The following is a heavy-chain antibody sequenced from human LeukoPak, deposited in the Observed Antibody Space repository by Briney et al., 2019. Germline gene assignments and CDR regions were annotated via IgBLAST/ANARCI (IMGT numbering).Heavy chain of an antibody. CDR3: ARGYDYAPLGTPDY. V-gene: IGHV1-8*01. D-gene: IGHD3-16*01. J-gene: IGHJ4*02. CDR1: GYTFTSYD. CDR2: MNPNSGNT. Sequence: ASVTVSCKASGYTFTSYDINWVRQATGQGLEWMGWMNPNSGNTGYAQKFQGRVTMTRNTSISTAYMELSSLRSEDTAVYYCARGYDYAPLGTPDYWGQGTLVTVSS.